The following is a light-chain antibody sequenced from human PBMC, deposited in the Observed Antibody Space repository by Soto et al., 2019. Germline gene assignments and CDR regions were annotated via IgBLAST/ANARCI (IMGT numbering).Light chain of an antibody. V-gene: IGLV6-57*04. CDR1: SGNIASAH. Sequence: NFMLTQPHSVSESPEKTVTISCTRSSGNIASAHVLWSQQRPGSAPTTVIYEDSRRPSGVPERFSGSTDSSSNSASLTISGLTPEDEADYYCQSYDGNQVLFGGGTKLTVL. CDR3: QSYDGNQVL. J-gene: IGLJ2*01. CDR2: EDS.